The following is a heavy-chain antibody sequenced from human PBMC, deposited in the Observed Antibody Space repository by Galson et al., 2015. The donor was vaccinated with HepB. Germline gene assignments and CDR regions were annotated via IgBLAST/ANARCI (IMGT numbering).Heavy chain of an antibody. D-gene: IGHD2-2*01. CDR3: ARVEGFCTSTTCPIDAFDV. CDR1: GFRVSSNY. J-gene: IGHJ3*01. V-gene: IGHV3-53*01. CDR2: LFSGGNT. Sequence: SLRLSCAVSGFRVSSNYMSWVRQAPGKGLEWVSSLFSGGNTYYADSVKGRLTIARDNSRNTLFLQMNSLRVEDTAVYYCARVEGFCTSTTCPIDAFDVWGRGTMVTVSS.